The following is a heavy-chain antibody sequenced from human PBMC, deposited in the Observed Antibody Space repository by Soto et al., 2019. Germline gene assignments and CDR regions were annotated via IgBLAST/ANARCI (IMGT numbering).Heavy chain of an antibody. J-gene: IGHJ4*02. D-gene: IGHD2-21*02. Sequence: GGSLRLSCATSGFTFTAYDLTWVRQAPGKGLDWVSGISPSGDTTYYADSVKGRFTISRDNSKTVLYLQMNSLRAEDTAVHYCAFKGTANPFYWGQGTLVTVSS. CDR1: GFTFTAYD. V-gene: IGHV3-23*01. CDR3: AFKGTANPFY. CDR2: ISPSGDTT.